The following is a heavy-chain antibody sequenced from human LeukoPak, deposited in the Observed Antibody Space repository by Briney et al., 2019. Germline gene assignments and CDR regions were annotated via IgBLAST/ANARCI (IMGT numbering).Heavy chain of an antibody. CDR2: IYPGDSDT. CDR1: GYSFTSYW. CDR3: ARLLGYCSSTSCYTAWFDP. Sequence: GESLKISCKGSGYSFTSYWIGWVRQMPGKGLEWMGIIYPGDSDTRYSSSFQGQVTISADKSISTAYLQWSSLKASDTAMYYCARLLGYCSSTSCYTAWFDPWGQGTLVTVSS. J-gene: IGHJ5*02. V-gene: IGHV5-51*01. D-gene: IGHD2-2*02.